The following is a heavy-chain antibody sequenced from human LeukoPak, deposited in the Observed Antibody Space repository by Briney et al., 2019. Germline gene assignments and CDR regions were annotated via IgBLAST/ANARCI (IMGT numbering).Heavy chain of an antibody. V-gene: IGHV4-59*01. CDR1: GGSISSYY. D-gene: IGHD6-13*01. CDR3: ARLYSSSWDTYYYYYYGMDV. J-gene: IGHJ6*02. CDR2: IYYSGST. Sequence: SETLSLTCTVSGGSISSYYWSWIRQPPGKGLEWIGYIYYSGSTNYNPSLKSRVTISVDTSKNQFSLKLSSVTAADTAVYYCARLYSSSWDTYYYYYYGMDVWGRGTTVTVSS.